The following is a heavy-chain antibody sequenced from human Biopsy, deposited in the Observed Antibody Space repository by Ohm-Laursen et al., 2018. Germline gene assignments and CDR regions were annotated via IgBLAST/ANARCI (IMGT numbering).Heavy chain of an antibody. CDR3: TRAGGGKIYGL. CDR2: IHYSGNT. Sequence: TLSLTCTVSGVSINTGGYYWTWIRQHPGTGLEWIGYIHYSGNTLYNPSLKSRLTISVDTSRNQFSVKLTSVTAADTALYYCTRAGGGKIYGLWGQGTLVTVSS. D-gene: IGHD3-16*01. J-gene: IGHJ4*02. CDR1: GVSINTGGYY. V-gene: IGHV4-31*03.